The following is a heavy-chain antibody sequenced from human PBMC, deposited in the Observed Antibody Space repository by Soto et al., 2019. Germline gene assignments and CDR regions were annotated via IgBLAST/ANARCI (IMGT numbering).Heavy chain of an antibody. Sequence: EASVKVSCKASGYTFTSYAMHWVRQAPGQRLEWMGWINAGNGNTKYSQKFQGRVTITRDTSASTAYMELSSLRSEDTAVYYCARVDSSGYDAFDIWGQGTMVTV. CDR3: ARVDSSGYDAFDI. V-gene: IGHV1-3*01. CDR1: GYTFTSYA. D-gene: IGHD6-19*01. J-gene: IGHJ3*02. CDR2: INAGNGNT.